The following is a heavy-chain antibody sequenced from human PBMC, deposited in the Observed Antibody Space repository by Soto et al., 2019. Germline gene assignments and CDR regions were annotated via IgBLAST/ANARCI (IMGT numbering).Heavy chain of an antibody. V-gene: IGHV3-7*01. Sequence: EVQLVESGGTVVQPGGSLRLSCTASGFTLRRFWMNWVRQAPGKGLEWVANIKFDGSQKSYVDSVKGRFTISRDNAENSLHLQMDSVRAEDTAVYYCARDADYFDVTLWYDGYDMGGRGTMVTVCS. CDR3: ARDADYFDVTLWYDGYDM. CDR2: IKFDGSQK. D-gene: IGHD3-9*01. CDR1: GFTLRRFW. J-gene: IGHJ3*02.